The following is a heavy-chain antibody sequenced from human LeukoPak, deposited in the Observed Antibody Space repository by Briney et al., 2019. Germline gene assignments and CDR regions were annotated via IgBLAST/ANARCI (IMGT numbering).Heavy chain of an antibody. J-gene: IGHJ4*02. Sequence: GGSLRLSCAASGFTFSNYWMTWVRQAPGKGLELVANIKQDGSDKYYVDSVKGRFTISRDNAKNSLYLQMNSLRAEDTAVYYCARNQRRLDYWGQGTLVTVSS. CDR1: GFTFSNYW. V-gene: IGHV3-7*01. CDR2: IKQDGSDK. CDR3: ARNQRRLDY. D-gene: IGHD1-14*01.